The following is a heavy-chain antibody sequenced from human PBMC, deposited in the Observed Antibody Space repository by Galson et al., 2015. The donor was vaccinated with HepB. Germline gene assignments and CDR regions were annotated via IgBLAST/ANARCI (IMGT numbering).Heavy chain of an antibody. CDR1: GFTFSSYA. CDR3: AKLAGLRIVVVPAARLVDY. Sequence: SLRLSCAASGFTFSSYAMSWVRQAPGKGLEWVSAISGSGGSTYYADSVKGRFTISRDNSKNTLYLQMNSLRAEDTAVYYCAKLAGLRIVVVPAARLVDYWGQGTLVTVSS. D-gene: IGHD2-2*01. V-gene: IGHV3-23*01. CDR2: ISGSGGST. J-gene: IGHJ4*02.